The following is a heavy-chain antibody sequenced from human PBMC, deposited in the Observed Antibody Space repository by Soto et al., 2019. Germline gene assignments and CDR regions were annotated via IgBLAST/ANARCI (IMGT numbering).Heavy chain of an antibody. CDR2: INHSGST. D-gene: IGHD5-18*01. CDR3: ARGHRPQGYSYGNNWFDP. V-gene: IGHV4-34*01. Sequence: PSETLSLTCAVYGGSFSGYYWSWIRQPPGKGLEWIGEINHSGSTNYNPSLKSRVTISVDTSKNQFSLKLSSVTAADTAVYYCARGHRPQGYSYGNNWFDPRGQGTLVTVSS. CDR1: GGSFSGYY. J-gene: IGHJ5*02.